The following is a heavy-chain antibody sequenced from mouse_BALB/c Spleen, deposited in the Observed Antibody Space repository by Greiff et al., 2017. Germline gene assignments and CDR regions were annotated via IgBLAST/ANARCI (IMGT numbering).Heavy chain of an antibody. Sequence: EVKLMESGGGLVQPGGSLKLSCAASGFTFSSYTMSWVRQTPEKRLEWVAYISNGGGSTYYPDTVKGRFTISRDNAKNTLYLQMSSLKSEDTAMYYCARPGNAMDYWGQGTSVTVSS. CDR3: ARPGNAMDY. J-gene: IGHJ4*01. V-gene: IGHV5-12-2*01. CDR2: ISNGGGST. CDR1: GFTFSSYT. D-gene: IGHD4-1*01.